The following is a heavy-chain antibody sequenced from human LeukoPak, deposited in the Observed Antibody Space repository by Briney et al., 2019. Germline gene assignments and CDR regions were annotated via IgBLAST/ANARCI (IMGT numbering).Heavy chain of an antibody. CDR2: MNPNSGNT. J-gene: IGHJ6*02. D-gene: IGHD2-2*01. CDR1: GYTFTSYD. V-gene: IGHV1-8*01. Sequence: ASVKVSCKASGYTFTSYDINWVRQATGQGLEWMGWMNPNSGNTGYAQRFQGRVTMTRNTSISTAYMELSSLRSEDTAVYYCARGYCSSTSCHIMDVWGQGTTVTVSS. CDR3: ARGYCSSTSCHIMDV.